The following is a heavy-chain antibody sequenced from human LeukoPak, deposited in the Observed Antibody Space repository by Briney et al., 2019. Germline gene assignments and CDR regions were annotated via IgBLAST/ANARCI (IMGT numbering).Heavy chain of an antibody. CDR1: GGSISSSSYY. CDR3: TRGVSPSYGWPLLPRYYYMDV. Sequence: SETLSLTCTVAGGSISSSSYYWGWIRQPPGKGLEWIGGIYHSGSTNYNPSLKSRVTISVDTSKNQFSLKLSSVTAADTAVYCSTRGVSPSYGWPLLPRYYYMDVWGKGTTVTVSS. J-gene: IGHJ6*03. D-gene: IGHD5-18*01. CDR2: IYHSGST. V-gene: IGHV4-39*07.